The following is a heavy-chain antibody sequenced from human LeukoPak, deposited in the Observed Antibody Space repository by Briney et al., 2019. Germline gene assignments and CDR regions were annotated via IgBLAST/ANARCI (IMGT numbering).Heavy chain of an antibody. CDR1: GFTFSSYG. V-gene: IGHV3-33*06. J-gene: IGHJ6*03. Sequence: PGRSLRLSCAASGFTFSSYGMHWVRQAPGKGLEWVAVIWYDGSNKYYADSVKGRFTISRDNSKNTLYLQMNSLRAEDTAVYYCAKDRSREGAAESMVSYYYYYYYMDVWGKGTTVTVSS. CDR2: IWYDGSNK. D-gene: IGHD2-8*01. CDR3: AKDRSREGAAESMVSYYYYYYYMDV.